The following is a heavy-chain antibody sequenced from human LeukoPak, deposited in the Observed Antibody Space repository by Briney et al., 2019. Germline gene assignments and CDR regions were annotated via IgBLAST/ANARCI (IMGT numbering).Heavy chain of an antibody. V-gene: IGHV1-24*01. D-gene: IGHD3-10*01. CDR2: FDPEDGET. CDR1: GYTLTELS. J-gene: IGHJ2*01. CDR3: ATGRLGNWYFDL. Sequence: ASVKVSCKVSGYTLTELSMHWVRQAPGKGLEWMGGFDPEDGETIYAQKFQGRVTMTEDTSTDTAYMELSSLRSEDTAVYYCATGRLGNWYFDLWGRGTLVTVSS.